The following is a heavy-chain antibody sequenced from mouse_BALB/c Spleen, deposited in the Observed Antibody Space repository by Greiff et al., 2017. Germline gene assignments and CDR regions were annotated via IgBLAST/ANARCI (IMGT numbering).Heavy chain of an antibody. V-gene: IGHV3-8*02. D-gene: IGHD2-4*01. CDR3: ARFIYYDYDGFAY. Sequence: EVKLMESGPSLVKPSQTLSLTCSVTGDSITSGYWNWIRKFPGNKLEYMGYISYSGSTYYNPSLKSRISITRDTSKNQYYLQLNSVTTEDTATYYCARFIYYDYDGFAYWGQGTLVTVSA. J-gene: IGHJ3*01. CDR1: GDSITSGY. CDR2: ISYSGST.